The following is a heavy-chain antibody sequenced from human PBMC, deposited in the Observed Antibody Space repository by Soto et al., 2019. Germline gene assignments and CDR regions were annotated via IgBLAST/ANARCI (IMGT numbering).Heavy chain of an antibody. CDR2: IIDSGGST. CDR3: GKGRSYYYYYGVDV. D-gene: IGHD1-26*01. V-gene: IGHV3-23*01. CDR1: GFTFSSCA. Sequence: EVHLLESGGALVQPGGSLRLSCAASGFTFSSCAMGWVRQALGKGLEWVSDIIDSGGSTYYADSVKGRFTISRDNSNSTLDLQMNSLRAEDKAVYYCGKGRSYYYYYGVDVWGQGTTVTVSS. J-gene: IGHJ6*02.